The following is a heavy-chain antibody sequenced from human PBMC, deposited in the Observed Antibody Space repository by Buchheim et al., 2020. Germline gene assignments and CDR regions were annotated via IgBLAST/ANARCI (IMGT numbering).Heavy chain of an antibody. V-gene: IGHV3-21*01. CDR1: GFIFSSYS. D-gene: IGHD1-1*01. J-gene: IGHJ5*02. Sequence: EVQLVESGGGLVKPGGSLRLSCAASGFIFSSYSMNWVRQAPGKGLEWVSSISGSSSYIYHADSVEGRFTISRDNAKNSLYLQMNSLRAEDTAVYFCTRGTTGTGFDPWGQGTL. CDR2: ISGSSSYI. CDR3: TRGTTGTGFDP.